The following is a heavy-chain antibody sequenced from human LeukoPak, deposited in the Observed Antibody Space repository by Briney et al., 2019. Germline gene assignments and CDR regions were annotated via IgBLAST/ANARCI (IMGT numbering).Heavy chain of an antibody. Sequence: LEASVKVSCKASGYTFTGSHMHWVRQAPGQGLEWMGWINPNSGDTNYAQKFQGRLTMTRDTSINTAYMELSRLKSDDTAVYYCARDHGGSYPGGGGFDIWGQGTMVTVSS. V-gene: IGHV1-2*03. CDR3: ARDHGGSYPGGGGFDI. CDR2: INPNSGDT. CDR1: GYTFTGSH. D-gene: IGHD1-26*01. J-gene: IGHJ3*02.